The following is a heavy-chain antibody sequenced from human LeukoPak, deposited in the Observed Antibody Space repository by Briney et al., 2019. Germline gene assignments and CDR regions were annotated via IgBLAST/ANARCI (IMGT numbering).Heavy chain of an antibody. CDR3: ARDRGRSGGSCYEIYADY. CDR2: IIPIFGTA. D-gene: IGHD2-15*01. Sequence: GSSVKVSCKASGGTFSSYAISWVRQAPGQGLEWMGGIIPIFGTANYAQKLQGRVTMTTDTSTSTAYMELRSLRSDDTAVYYCARDRGRSGGSCYEIYADYWGQGTLVTVSS. J-gene: IGHJ4*02. V-gene: IGHV1-69*05. CDR1: GGTFSSYA.